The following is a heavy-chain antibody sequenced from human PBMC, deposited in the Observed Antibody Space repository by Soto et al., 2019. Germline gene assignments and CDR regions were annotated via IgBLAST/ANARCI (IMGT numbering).Heavy chain of an antibody. CDR3: ARSTGRY. CDR1: GGSITSEDFY. D-gene: IGHD2-21*01. J-gene: IGHJ4*02. CDR2: IYSSGST. V-gene: IGHV4-30-4*01. Sequence: SETLSLTCTVSGGSITSEDFYWNWIRQPPGKSLEWIGYIYSSGSTYYNPSLKSRITISIDTSKNQFSLGLRSVSAADTAMYYCARSTGRYWGQGILVTVSS.